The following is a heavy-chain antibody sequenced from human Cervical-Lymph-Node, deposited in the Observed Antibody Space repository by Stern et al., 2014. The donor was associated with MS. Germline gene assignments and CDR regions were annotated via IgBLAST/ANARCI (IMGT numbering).Heavy chain of an antibody. J-gene: IGHJ4*02. CDR1: GYTFTSYG. V-gene: IGHV1-18*01. CDR2: ISADSGAT. Sequence: VQLVQSGTEVKKPGASLIVSCKASGYTFTSYGISWVRQAPGQGLEWVGWISADSGATKYVQNFRDRITLTRDTSTGTAYMELRTLRYEDTAVYYCARDKMHAFDYWGQGTLVSVSS. D-gene: IGHD2-8*01. CDR3: ARDKMHAFDY.